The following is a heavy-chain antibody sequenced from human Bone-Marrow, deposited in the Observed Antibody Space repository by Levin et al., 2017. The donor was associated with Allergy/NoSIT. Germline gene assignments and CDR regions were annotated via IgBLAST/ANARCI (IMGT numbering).Heavy chain of an antibody. CDR1: GFVFSDYS. J-gene: IGHJ4*02. CDR3: ARDVYRGYGSGSDY. Sequence: AGGSLRLSCAATGFVFSDYSMNWVRQAPGKGLEWISYISSTSIVLLYADSVKGRFTISRDNAKNTLYLQMNSLRAEDTAVYYCARDVYRGYGSGSDYWGQGTLVTVSS. V-gene: IGHV3-48*01. D-gene: IGHD3-10*01. CDR2: ISSTSIVL.